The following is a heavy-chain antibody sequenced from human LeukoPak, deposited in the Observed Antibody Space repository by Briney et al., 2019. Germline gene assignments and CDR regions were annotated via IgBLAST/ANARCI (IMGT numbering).Heavy chain of an antibody. Sequence: SETLSLTCTVSGGSISSYYWSWIRQPPGKGLEWIGYIYYSGSTNYNPSLKSRVTISVDTSKNQFSLKLSSVTAADTAVYYCARVASYGYFVDGPFDYWGQGTLVTVSS. V-gene: IGHV4-59*01. J-gene: IGHJ4*02. CDR1: GGSISSYY. CDR3: ARVASYGYFVDGPFDY. D-gene: IGHD5-18*01. CDR2: IYYSGST.